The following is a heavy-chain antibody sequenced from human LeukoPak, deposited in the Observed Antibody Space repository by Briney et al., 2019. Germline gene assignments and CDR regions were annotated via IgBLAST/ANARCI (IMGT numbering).Heavy chain of an antibody. V-gene: IGHV3-30*19. CDR3: ARDGDDYSNYGYGMDV. J-gene: IGHJ6*02. CDR1: GCSFSTYA. Sequence: SGGSLRLSCAGSGCSFSTYAMHWVRQAPGKGLEWVAVISYDGSNKYYADSVKGRFTISRDNSKNTLYLQMNSLRAEDTAVYYCARDGDDYSNYGYGMDVWGQGTTVTVSS. CDR2: ISYDGSNK. D-gene: IGHD4-11*01.